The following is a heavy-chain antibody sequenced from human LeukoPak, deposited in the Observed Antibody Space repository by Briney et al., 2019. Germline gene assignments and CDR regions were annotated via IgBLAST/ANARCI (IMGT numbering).Heavy chain of an antibody. V-gene: IGHV5-51*01. CDR1: GYSFSKYW. Sequence: GESLKISCTASGYSFSKYWIGWVRQTPGKGLEWMGFIYSDESLIRYSPSFEGQVTISADNSINTAFLQWNSLKVSDTAMYYCARHSTPRQYSGYDLYYYGMDVWGQGTAVTVSS. J-gene: IGHJ6*02. CDR2: IYSDESLI. CDR3: ARHSTPRQYSGYDLYYYGMDV. D-gene: IGHD5-12*01.